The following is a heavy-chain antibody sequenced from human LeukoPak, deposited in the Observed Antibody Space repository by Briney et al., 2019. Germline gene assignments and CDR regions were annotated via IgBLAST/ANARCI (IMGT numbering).Heavy chain of an antibody. CDR2: INHRGST. CDR1: VGSFSGYY. J-gene: IGHJ4*02. D-gene: IGHD1-26*01. V-gene: IGHV4-34*01. Sequence: PSETLSLTCAVYVGSFSGYYWSWIRQPPGKGQEWIGEINHRGSTNYNPSLKSRVTISVDTPKNQFSLKLSSVTAADTAVYYCARWEGGSYYDFDYWGQGALATDSS. CDR3: ARWEGGSYYDFDY.